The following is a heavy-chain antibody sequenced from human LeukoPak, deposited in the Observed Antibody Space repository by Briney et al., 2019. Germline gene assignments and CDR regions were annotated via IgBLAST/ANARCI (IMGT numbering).Heavy chain of an antibody. Sequence: PSETLSLTCTVSGGSITDYYWSWIRQPPGKGLEGIGYISYRGSTYYGPSLKSRVTISVDTSKNQFSLKLSSVNAGDTAVYYCARHTCSSISCYIDYWGQGTLVTVSS. D-gene: IGHD2-2*01. CDR3: ARHTCSSISCYIDY. CDR1: GGSITDYY. J-gene: IGHJ4*02. V-gene: IGHV4-59*08. CDR2: ISYRGST.